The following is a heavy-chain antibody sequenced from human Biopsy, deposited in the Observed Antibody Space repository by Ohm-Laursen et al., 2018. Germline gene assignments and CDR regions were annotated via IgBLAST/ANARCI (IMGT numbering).Heavy chain of an antibody. V-gene: IGHV1-46*01. J-gene: IGHJ4*02. Sequence: VASVTVSCKASGYSFTSYYMHWVRQAPGQGLEWMGMINPSGSTTSYPQIFQCRVTLTRDTSKSTVYMELSSLRSADTAVYFCTRNTDWYGDLYYFDYWGQGTLVTVSS. D-gene: IGHD3/OR15-3a*01. CDR2: INPSGSTT. CDR1: GYSFTSYY. CDR3: TRNTDWYGDLYYFDY.